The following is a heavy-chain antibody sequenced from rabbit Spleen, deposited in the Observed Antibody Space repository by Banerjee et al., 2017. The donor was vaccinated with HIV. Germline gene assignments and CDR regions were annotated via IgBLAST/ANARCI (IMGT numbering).Heavy chain of an antibody. CDR1: GFSFSSSYY. Sequence: QSLEESGGDLVKPEGSLTLTCTASGFSFSSSYYICWVRQAPGKGLEWIACIDTGFGGTTYYASWAKGRFTISKTSSTTVTLQMTSLTAADTATYFCATYVDYDGDFNLWGQGTLVTVS. D-gene: IGHD2-1*01. CDR2: IDTGFGGTT. V-gene: IGHV1S40*01. CDR3: ATYVDYDGDFNL. J-gene: IGHJ4*01.